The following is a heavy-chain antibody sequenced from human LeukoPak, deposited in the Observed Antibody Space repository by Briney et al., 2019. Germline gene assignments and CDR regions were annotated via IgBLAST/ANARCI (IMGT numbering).Heavy chain of an antibody. CDR1: GFTFSRHA. Sequence: GGSLRLSCAASGFTFSRHAMHWVRQAPGKGLEWVAVISYDGSNKDYADSVKGRFTVSRDNSKNTLYLQFSSLRAEDTAVFYCARSAGDPHDFDVWGQGTMVTVSS. CDR3: ARSAGDPHDFDV. D-gene: IGHD4-17*01. V-gene: IGHV3-30-3*01. J-gene: IGHJ3*01. CDR2: ISYDGSNK.